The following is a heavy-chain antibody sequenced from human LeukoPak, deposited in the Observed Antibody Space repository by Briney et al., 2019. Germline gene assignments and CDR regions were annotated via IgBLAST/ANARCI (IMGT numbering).Heavy chain of an antibody. V-gene: IGHV3-7*01. J-gene: IGHJ4*02. CDR3: GRYGASTNPSSGWYGIDY. CDR1: GFTFSSYW. D-gene: IGHD6-19*01. CDR2: IKQDGSEK. Sequence: GGSLRLSCAASGFTFSSYWMSWVRQAPGKGLEWVANIKQDGSEKYYVDSVKGRFTISRDNAKNSLYLQMNSLGAEDTAVYYCGRYGASTNPSSGWYGIDYWGQGTLVTVSS.